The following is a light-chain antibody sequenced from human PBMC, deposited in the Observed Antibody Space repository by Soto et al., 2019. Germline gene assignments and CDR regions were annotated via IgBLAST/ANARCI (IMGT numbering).Light chain of an antibody. J-gene: IGKJ4*01. CDR3: QQYEELPLT. CDR2: DAS. Sequence: DVQLTQSPSTLSASVGDRVAISCRASQSVVNYLNWFQQRPGKAPQLLISDASHLEPGVPSRFSGQRSGTDFTLIISSLQPEDFATYYCQQYEELPLTFGGGTRVEV. V-gene: IGKV1-33*01. CDR1: QSVVNY.